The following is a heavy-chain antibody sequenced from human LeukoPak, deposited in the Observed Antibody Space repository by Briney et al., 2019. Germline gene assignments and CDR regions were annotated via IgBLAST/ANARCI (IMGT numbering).Heavy chain of an antibody. Sequence: WSLRLSCAASGFTFSSYAMHWVRQAPGKGLEWVAVISYDGSIKYYADSVKGRFTISRDNSKNTLYLQMNSLRAEDTAVYYCAREGFDYWGQGTLVTVSS. J-gene: IGHJ4*02. V-gene: IGHV3-30*04. CDR3: AREGFDY. CDR2: ISYDGSIK. CDR1: GFTFSSYA.